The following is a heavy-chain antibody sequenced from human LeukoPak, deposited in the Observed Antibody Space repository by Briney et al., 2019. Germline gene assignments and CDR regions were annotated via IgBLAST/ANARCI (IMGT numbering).Heavy chain of an antibody. Sequence: GGSLRLSCAASGLTFSSHAMSWVRQAPGKGLEWVSTITGSGGSTYYADSVKGRFTISRDNSKNTLYLQMNSLRAEDTAVYYCAKGSYYDSSGSFYFDYWGQGTLVTVSS. J-gene: IGHJ4*02. CDR1: GLTFSSHA. CDR3: AKGSYYDSSGSFYFDY. D-gene: IGHD3-22*01. CDR2: ITGSGGST. V-gene: IGHV3-23*01.